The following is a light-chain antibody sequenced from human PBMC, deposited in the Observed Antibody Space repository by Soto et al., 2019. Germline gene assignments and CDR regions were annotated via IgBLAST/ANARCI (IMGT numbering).Light chain of an antibody. V-gene: IGKV3-20*01. J-gene: IGKJ1*01. Sequence: EIVLTQSPGTLSLSPGERAALSCRASQSVSSNFLAWFQQKPGQAPRLLIYGASSRATGIPDRFSGSGSGTDFTITISRLEPEDFAIYYCQQYGSSPRTFSRGTKVEIK. CDR3: QQYGSSPRT. CDR1: QSVSSNF. CDR2: GAS.